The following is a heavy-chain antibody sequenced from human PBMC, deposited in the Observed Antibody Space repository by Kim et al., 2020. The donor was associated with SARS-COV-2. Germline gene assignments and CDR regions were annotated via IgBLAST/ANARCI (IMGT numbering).Heavy chain of an antibody. Sequence: ASVKVSCKASGYTFTSYLMHWVRQAPGQRLEWMVWINAGNGNTKYSQKLQGRVTITRDTSASTAYMELSSLRSEDTAVYYCARNLTWNFDYWGQGTLFTVSS. CDR3: ARNLTWNFDY. CDR1: GYTFTSYL. J-gene: IGHJ4*02. D-gene: IGHD1-1*01. CDR2: INAGNGNT. V-gene: IGHV1-3*01.